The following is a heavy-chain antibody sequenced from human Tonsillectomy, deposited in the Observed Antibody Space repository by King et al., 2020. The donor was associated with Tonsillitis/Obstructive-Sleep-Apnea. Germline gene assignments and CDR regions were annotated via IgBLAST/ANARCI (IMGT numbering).Heavy chain of an antibody. CDR1: GGSISSYY. J-gene: IGHJ4*02. V-gene: IGHV4-59*01. CDR3: ARTIQLWESYYFDY. CDR2: IYYSGST. D-gene: IGHD5-18*01. Sequence: VQLQESGPGLVKPSETLSLTCTVSGGSISSYYWSWIRQPPGKGLEWIGYIYYSGSTNYNPSLKSRVTISVDTSKNQFSLKLSSVTAADTAVYYCARTIQLWESYYFDYWGQGTLVTVSS.